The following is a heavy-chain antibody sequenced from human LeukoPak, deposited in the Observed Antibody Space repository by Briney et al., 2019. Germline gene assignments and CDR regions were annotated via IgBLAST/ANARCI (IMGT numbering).Heavy chain of an antibody. Sequence: GGSLRLSCAASGFTFSSYAMSWVRQAPGKGLEWVSAISGSGGSTYYADSVKGRFTISRDNSKNTLYLQMNSLRAEDTAVYYCAKDSIAAAVYAEYFQHWGQGTLVTVSS. J-gene: IGHJ1*01. CDR2: ISGSGGST. CDR3: AKDSIAAAVYAEYFQH. D-gene: IGHD6-13*01. V-gene: IGHV3-23*01. CDR1: GFTFSSYA.